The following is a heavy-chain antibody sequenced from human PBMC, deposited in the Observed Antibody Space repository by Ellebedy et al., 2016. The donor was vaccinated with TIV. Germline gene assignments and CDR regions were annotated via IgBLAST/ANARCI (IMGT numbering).Heavy chain of an antibody. CDR1: GGSITSSSYY. D-gene: IGHD3-9*01. V-gene: IGHV4-39*06. Sequence: GSLRLSXTVSGGSITSSSYYWGWIRQPPGKGLEWIGTLHYSGSTYYNPSLKSRVTMSVDTSKNQFALKLNSVTAADTAVYYCARDGATYYDVLTGYRHPTYFDYWGQGTLVTVSS. CDR3: ARDGATYYDVLTGYRHPTYFDY. J-gene: IGHJ4*02. CDR2: LHYSGST.